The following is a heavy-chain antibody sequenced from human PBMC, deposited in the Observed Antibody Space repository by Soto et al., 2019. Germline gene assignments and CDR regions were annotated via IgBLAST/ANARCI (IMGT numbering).Heavy chain of an antibody. V-gene: IGHV3-48*02. CDR2: ISSTSSTI. J-gene: IGHJ4*02. CDR1: GYTFSSCS. Sequence: EVQLVESGGGLVQLGGSLRLSCAASGYTFSSCSMNWVRQAPGKGLEWLSYISSTSSTIYYADSVKGRFTISRDNAKNSLYLQMNSLRDEDTAVYYCASWPDAADYWGQGTLVTVSS. D-gene: IGHD6-25*01. CDR3: ASWPDAADY.